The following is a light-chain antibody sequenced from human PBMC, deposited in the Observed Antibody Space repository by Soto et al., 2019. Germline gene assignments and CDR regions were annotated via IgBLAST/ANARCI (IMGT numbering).Light chain of an antibody. CDR2: AAS. Sequence: IQMAQSPSSLSAYVGDRVTITCRASQTISRYLNWYQQKPGKAPQLLIYAASSLQSGVPSRFSGSGSGTDFTLTISSLQPDDFATYYCQQSYVTPAFGQGTKVDIK. CDR1: QTISRY. V-gene: IGKV1-39*01. J-gene: IGKJ1*01. CDR3: QQSYVTPA.